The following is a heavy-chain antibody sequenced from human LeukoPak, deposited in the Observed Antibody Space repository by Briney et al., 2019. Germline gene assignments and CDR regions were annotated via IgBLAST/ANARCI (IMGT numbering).Heavy chain of an antibody. CDR1: GYSFTGYY. CDR2: INPNSGGT. CDR3: ARDDCSSTSCHLDY. J-gene: IGHJ4*02. V-gene: IGHV1-2*02. D-gene: IGHD2-2*01. Sequence: GESLKISCKGSGYSFTGYYMHWVRQAPGQGLEWMGWINPNSGGTNYAQKFQGRVTMTRDTSISTAYMELSRLRSDGTAVYYCARDDCSSTSCHLDYWGQGTLVTVSS.